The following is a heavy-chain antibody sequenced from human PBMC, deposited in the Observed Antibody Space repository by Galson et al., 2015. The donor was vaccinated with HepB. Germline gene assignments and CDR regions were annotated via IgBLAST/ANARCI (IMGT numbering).Heavy chain of an antibody. Sequence: SLRLSCAASGFTFSNYRMHWVRQAPGKGLVWVSRINREESITSYADSVKGRFTISRDNAKNTLYLQMNSLRAEDTAVYHCVIQIAGRVYWGQGNLVTVSS. V-gene: IGHV3-74*01. CDR2: INREESIT. J-gene: IGHJ4*02. CDR3: VIQIAGRVY. D-gene: IGHD6-13*01. CDR1: GFTFSNYR.